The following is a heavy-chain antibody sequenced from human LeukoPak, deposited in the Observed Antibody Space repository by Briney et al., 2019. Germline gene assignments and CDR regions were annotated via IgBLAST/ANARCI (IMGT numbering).Heavy chain of an antibody. CDR3: AKDLKYSSSLYYYYYYGMDV. Sequence: GGSLRLSCAASGFTFSSYAMSWVRQAPGKGLEWVAVISYDGSNKYYADSVKGRFTISRDNSKNTLYLQMNSLRAEDTAVYYCAKDLKYSSSLYYYYYYGMDVWGQGTTVTVSS. CDR1: GFTFSSYA. J-gene: IGHJ6*02. D-gene: IGHD6-13*01. V-gene: IGHV3-30*18. CDR2: ISYDGSNK.